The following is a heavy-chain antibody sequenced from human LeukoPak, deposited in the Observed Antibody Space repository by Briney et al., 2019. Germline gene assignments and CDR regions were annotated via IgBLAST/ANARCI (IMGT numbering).Heavy chain of an antibody. CDR2: ISGSGGST. J-gene: IGHJ4*02. CDR1: GFTFSTYA. CDR3: AKAPGRFGELLSDY. Sequence: GGSLRLSCAASGFTFSTYAMSWVRQAPGKGLEWVSAISGSGGSTYYADSVKGRFTISRDNSKNTLYLQMNSLRAEDTAVYYCAKAPGRFGELLSDYWGQGTLVTVSS. D-gene: IGHD3-10*01. V-gene: IGHV3-23*01.